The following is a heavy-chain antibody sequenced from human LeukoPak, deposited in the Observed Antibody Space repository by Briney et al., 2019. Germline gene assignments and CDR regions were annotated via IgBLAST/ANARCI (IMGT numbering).Heavy chain of an antibody. Sequence: GASVKVSCKASGYTFTSYGISWVRQAPGQGLEWMGWINPNSGGTNYAQKFQGRVTMTRDTSISTAYMELSRLRSDDTAVYYCARLGGSYYLSPGAFDIWGQGTMVTVSS. J-gene: IGHJ3*02. CDR3: ARLGGSYYLSPGAFDI. V-gene: IGHV1-2*02. D-gene: IGHD1-26*01. CDR2: INPNSGGT. CDR1: GYTFTSYG.